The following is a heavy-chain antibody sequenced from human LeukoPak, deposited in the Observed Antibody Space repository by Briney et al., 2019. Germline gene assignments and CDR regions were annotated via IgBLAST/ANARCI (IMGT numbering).Heavy chain of an antibody. Sequence: GGSLRLSCAASGFTFSGYEMNWVRQAPGKGLEWVACISNSGSTTFHADSVKGRFTISRDNAKNALFLQMNSLRAEDTAVYYCTTKSTYWGQGTLVTVSS. CDR3: TTKSTY. CDR2: ISNSGSTT. V-gene: IGHV3-48*03. D-gene: IGHD2/OR15-2a*01. CDR1: GFTFSGYE. J-gene: IGHJ4*02.